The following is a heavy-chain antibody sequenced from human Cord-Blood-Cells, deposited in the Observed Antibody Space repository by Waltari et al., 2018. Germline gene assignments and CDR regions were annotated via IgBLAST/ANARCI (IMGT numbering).Heavy chain of an antibody. J-gene: IGHJ4*02. CDR1: GLTFSSYA. CDR3: AGYSGSFSLDY. CDR2: ISYDGSNK. V-gene: IGHV3-30*04. Sequence: QVQLVESGGGVVQPGRSLRLPCPAPGLTFSSYAMRWVRQAPGKGLEWVAVISYDGSNKYYADSVKGRFTISRDNSKNTLYLQMNSLRAEDTAVYYCAGYSGSFSLDYWGQGTLVTVSS. D-gene: IGHD1-26*01.